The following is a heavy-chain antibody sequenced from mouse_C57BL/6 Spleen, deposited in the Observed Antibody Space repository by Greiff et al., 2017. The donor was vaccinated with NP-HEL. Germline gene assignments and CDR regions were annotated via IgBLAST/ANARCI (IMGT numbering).Heavy chain of an antibody. V-gene: IGHV5-9*01. CDR3: ARGYYYGSSRYFDV. D-gene: IGHD1-1*01. Sequence: EVQLVESGGGLVKPGGSLKLSCAASGFTFSSYTMSWVRQTPEKRLEWVATISGGGGNTYYPDSVKGRFTISRDNAKNTLYLQMSSLRSEDTALYYCARGYYYGSSRYFDVWGTGTTVTVSS. CDR1: GFTFSSYT. CDR2: ISGGGGNT. J-gene: IGHJ1*03.